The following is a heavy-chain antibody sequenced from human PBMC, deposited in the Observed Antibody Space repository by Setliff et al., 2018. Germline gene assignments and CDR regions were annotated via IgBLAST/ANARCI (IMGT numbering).Heavy chain of an antibody. CDR3: ATDSWGPAY. CDR2: IKQDGSEK. CDR1: GFTFGRYW. Sequence: GGSLRLSCAASGFTFGRYWMSWVRQAPGKGLEWVANIKQDGSEKYYVDSVKGRFTISRDNAKNSLYLQMNSLRAEDTAVYYCATDSWGPAYWGQGALVTVSS. V-gene: IGHV3-7*01. J-gene: IGHJ4*02. D-gene: IGHD3-16*01.